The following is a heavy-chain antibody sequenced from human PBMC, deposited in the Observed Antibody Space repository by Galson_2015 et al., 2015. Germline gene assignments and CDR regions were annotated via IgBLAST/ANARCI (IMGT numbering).Heavy chain of an antibody. Sequence: SLRIACAASGFTFSTYWMSWVHQAPGKGLEWVASLRQDGSENYYVDSVRCRFTISRDNAKSSVYLRMYGLRAEDTAVYYCASHNVYCNGDSCYRGVGFDYWGQGTLFTVSS. V-gene: IGHV3-7*01. J-gene: IGHJ4*02. CDR2: LRQDGSEN. CDR3: ASHNVYCNGDSCYRGVGFDY. D-gene: IGHD2-15*01. CDR1: GFTFSTYW.